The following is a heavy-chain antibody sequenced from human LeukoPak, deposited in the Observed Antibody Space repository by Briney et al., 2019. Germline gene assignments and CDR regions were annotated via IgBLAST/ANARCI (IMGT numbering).Heavy chain of an antibody. CDR3: ARDPISYYYDSSGYLKFPYYYGMDV. Sequence: PGGSLRLSCAASGFTFSSYSMNWVRQAPGKGLEWVSSISSSSSYIYYADSVKGRFTISRDNAKNSLYLQMNSLRAEDTAVYYCARDPISYYYDSSGYLKFPYYYGMDVWGQETTVTVSS. J-gene: IGHJ6*02. D-gene: IGHD3-22*01. CDR2: ISSSSSYI. V-gene: IGHV3-21*01. CDR1: GFTFSSYS.